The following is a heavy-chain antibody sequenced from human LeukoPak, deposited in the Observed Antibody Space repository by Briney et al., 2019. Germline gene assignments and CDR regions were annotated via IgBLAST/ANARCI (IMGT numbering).Heavy chain of an antibody. CDR3: ARDRTALVPDNMDV. V-gene: IGHV3-21*01. D-gene: IGHD5-18*01. CDR2: FISSSNYM. Sequence: PGGSLRLSCTASGFSFSIYNINWVRQAPGKGLEWVSSFISSSNYMYYADSVKGRFTISRDNAKNTLYLQINSLRAEDTAVYYCARDRTALVPDNMDVWGRGTTVTVSS. J-gene: IGHJ6*03. CDR1: GFSFSIYN.